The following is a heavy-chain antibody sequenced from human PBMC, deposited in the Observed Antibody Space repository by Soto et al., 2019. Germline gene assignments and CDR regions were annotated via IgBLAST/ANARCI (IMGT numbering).Heavy chain of an antibody. CDR2: IYYTGNT. CDR1: GGSISSGGTGSY. D-gene: IGHD1-1*01. J-gene: IGHJ4*02. Sequence: QVQLQESGPGLVKPSQTLSLTCTVSGGSISSGGTGSYWTWIRQLPGKGLEWIGYIYYTGNTYYNPSLKSRPTISIDTSENQFSLKLTSVTAPDTAVYFCASGHDAYKVRYWGQGTLVTVSS. CDR3: ASGHDAYKVRY. V-gene: IGHV4-31*03.